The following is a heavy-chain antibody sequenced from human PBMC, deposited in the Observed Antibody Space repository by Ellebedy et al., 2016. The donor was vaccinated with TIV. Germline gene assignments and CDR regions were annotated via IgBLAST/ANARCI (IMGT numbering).Heavy chain of an antibody. Sequence: GESLKISXAASGYTFSNYGMHWVRQTPGKGLEWVAVIWYDGSNKYYGDSMKGRFTISRDNSKNTLYLQMNSLRAEDTAVYYCARAADDLWTGNCYYYYGMDVWGQGTMVTVSS. V-gene: IGHV3-33*01. J-gene: IGHJ6*02. CDR3: ARAADDLWTGNCYYYYGMDV. CDR1: GYTFSNYG. D-gene: IGHD3/OR15-3a*01. CDR2: IWYDGSNK.